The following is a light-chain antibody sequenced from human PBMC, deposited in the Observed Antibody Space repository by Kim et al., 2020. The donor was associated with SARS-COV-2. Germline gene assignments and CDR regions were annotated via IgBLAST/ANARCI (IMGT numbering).Light chain of an antibody. V-gene: IGLV6-57*02. Sequence: NFMRTQPHSMSESPGKTVTISCTGSGGSIASTFVQWYQQRPGSAPTTVIYEDDQRPSGVPDRFSGSIDGSSNSASLTISGLKTEDEADYYCQSSDGSNLVFGGGTQLTVL. CDR2: EDD. J-gene: IGLJ3*02. CDR1: GGSIASTF. CDR3: QSSDGSNLV.